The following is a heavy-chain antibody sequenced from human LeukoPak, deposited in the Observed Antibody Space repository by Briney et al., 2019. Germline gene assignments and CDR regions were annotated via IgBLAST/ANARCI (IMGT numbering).Heavy chain of an antibody. CDR2: INWNGGST. CDR3: ARNRNYGSGSYYKGWFDP. CDR1: GFTFDDYG. J-gene: IGHJ5*02. D-gene: IGHD3-10*01. Sequence: GGSLRLSXAASGFTFDDYGMSWIRHAPGKGLEWVCGINWNGGSTGYADSVKGRFTISRDNAKNSLYLQMNSLRAEDTALYYCARNRNYGSGSYYKGWFDPWGQGTLVTVSS. V-gene: IGHV3-20*04.